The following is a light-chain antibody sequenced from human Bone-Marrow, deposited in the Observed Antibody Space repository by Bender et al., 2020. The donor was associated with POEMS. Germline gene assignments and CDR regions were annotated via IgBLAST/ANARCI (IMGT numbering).Light chain of an antibody. CDR1: SSNVGSNY. J-gene: IGLJ3*02. CDR2: RNN. CDR3: ATWDDTLSGV. V-gene: IGLV1-47*01. Sequence: SVLIQPPSASGTPGQRVTISCSGSSSNVGSNYVYWYQQLPGMAPKLLIYRNNQRPSLVPDRFSGSKSGTSASLAISGLRSEDEAHYYCATWDDTLSGVFGGGTKLTVL.